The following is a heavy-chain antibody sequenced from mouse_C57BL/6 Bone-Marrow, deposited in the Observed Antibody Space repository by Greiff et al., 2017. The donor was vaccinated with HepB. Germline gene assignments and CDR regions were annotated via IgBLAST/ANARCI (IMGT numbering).Heavy chain of an antibody. CDR1: GYTFTSYG. Sequence: VQLQQSGAELARPGASVKLSCKASGYTFTSYGISWVKQRTGQGLEWIGEIYPRSGNTYYNEKFKGKATLTADKSSSTAYMGLRSLTSEDSAVYFCAGWDDARFAFWDRGTLVTVSA. CDR3: AGWDDARFAF. CDR2: IYPRSGNT. J-gene: IGHJ3*01. D-gene: IGHD4-1*01. V-gene: IGHV1-81*01.